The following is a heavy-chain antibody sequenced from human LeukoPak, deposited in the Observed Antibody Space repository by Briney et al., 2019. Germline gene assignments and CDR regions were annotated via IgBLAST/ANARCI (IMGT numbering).Heavy chain of an antibody. D-gene: IGHD6-13*01. V-gene: IGHV4-30-4*07. J-gene: IGHJ4*02. CDR3: ASIAAAVSGY. CDR1: GGSISRGGYS. Sequence: PSETLSLTCAVSGGSISRGGYSWSWIRQPPGKGLEWIGYFYYSGSTYYSPSLKSRVTISLDTSKNQLSLKLSSVTAADTAVYYCASIAAAVSGYWGQGTLVTVSS. CDR2: FYYSGST.